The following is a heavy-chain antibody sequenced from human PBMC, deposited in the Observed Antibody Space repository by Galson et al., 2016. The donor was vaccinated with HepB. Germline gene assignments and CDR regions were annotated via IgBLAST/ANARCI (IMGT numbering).Heavy chain of an antibody. J-gene: IGHJ3*02. Sequence: SETLSLTCDVFGGSFSDYYWSWIRQPPGKGLEWIGEIYHTGDTNYNPSLKSRVTISIDTSKNQLSLKMSSVTAADAAVYFCARISECYGPLDAFEIWGQGTMVTVSA. D-gene: IGHD1-26*01. V-gene: IGHV4-34*01. CDR1: GGSFSDYY. CDR2: IYHTGDT. CDR3: ARISECYGPLDAFEI.